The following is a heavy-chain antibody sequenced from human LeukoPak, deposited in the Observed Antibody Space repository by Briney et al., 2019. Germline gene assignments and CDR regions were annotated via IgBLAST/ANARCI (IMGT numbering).Heavy chain of an antibody. J-gene: IGHJ3*02. CDR3: ARVRGPLLPDAFDI. D-gene: IGHD2-15*01. V-gene: IGHV5-51*01. Sequence: GESLKISCKVSGYIFTDYWIGWVRQMPGKGLEWMGIIYPGDSDTRYSPSFQGQVTISSDKSISTAYLQWSSLKASDTAMYYCARVRGPLLPDAFDIWGQGTMVTVSS. CDR2: IYPGDSDT. CDR1: GYIFTDYW.